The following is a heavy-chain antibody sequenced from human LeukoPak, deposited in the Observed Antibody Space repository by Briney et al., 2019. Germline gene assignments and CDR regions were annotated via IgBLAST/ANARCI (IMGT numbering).Heavy chain of an antibody. D-gene: IGHD3-22*01. V-gene: IGHV4-34*01. Sequence: SETLSLTCAVYGGSFSGYYWSWIRQPPEKGLEWIGEINHSGSTNYNPSLKSRVTISVDTSKNQFSLKLSSVTAADTAVYYCARGHDSSGYRIDYWGQGTLVTVSS. CDR3: ARGHDSSGYRIDY. CDR1: GGSFSGYY. CDR2: INHSGST. J-gene: IGHJ4*02.